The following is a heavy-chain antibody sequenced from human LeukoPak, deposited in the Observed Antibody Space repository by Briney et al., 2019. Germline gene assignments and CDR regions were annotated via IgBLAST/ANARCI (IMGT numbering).Heavy chain of an antibody. D-gene: IGHD2-2*02. CDR3: TKGSNTWPSLFDY. CDR2: ISGSGGST. V-gene: IGHV3-23*01. Sequence: GGSLRLSCAASGFTFSSYAMSWVRQAPGKGLEWVSAISGSGGSTYYADSVKGRFAISRDNNKNSLYLQMTSLRTEDTALYYCTKGSNTWPSLFDYWGQGTLVTVSS. CDR1: GFTFSSYA. J-gene: IGHJ4*02.